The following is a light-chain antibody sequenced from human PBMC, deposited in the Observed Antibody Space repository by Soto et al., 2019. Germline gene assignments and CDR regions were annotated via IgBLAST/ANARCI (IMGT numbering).Light chain of an antibody. Sequence: QSALTQPPSASGSPGQSVTISCTGTSSDVGGYNYVSWYQQHPGKAPNLMIYKVSKRSSGVAGRFSGSKAGNAAPLTVAGRQAEDEDYYYGSSYAGRSDLVFGGGTKVTVL. J-gene: IGLJ2*01. CDR2: KVS. V-gene: IGLV2-8*01. CDR1: SSDVGGYNY. CDR3: SSYAGRSDLV.